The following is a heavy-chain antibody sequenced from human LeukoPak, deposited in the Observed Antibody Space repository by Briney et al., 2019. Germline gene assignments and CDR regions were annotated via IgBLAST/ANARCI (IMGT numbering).Heavy chain of an antibody. Sequence: NPSETLSLTCTVSGGSISSTSYYWGWMRQPPGKALEWIGSIYYSGNSYSIPSLKSRVTISVDTSKNQFSLNLSSVTAADTAVYYCARLLTNYDILTGAMAYYYIDVWGKGTTVTISS. D-gene: IGHD3-9*01. CDR1: GGSISSTSYY. J-gene: IGHJ6*03. CDR2: IYYSGNS. CDR3: ARLLTNYDILTGAMAYYYIDV. V-gene: IGHV4-39*01.